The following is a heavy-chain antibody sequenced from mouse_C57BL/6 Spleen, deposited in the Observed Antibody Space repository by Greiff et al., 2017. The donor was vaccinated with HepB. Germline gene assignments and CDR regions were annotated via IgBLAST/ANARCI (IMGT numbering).Heavy chain of an antibody. CDR2: IDPSDSET. CDR1: GYTFTSYW. CDR3: ARGDYGSSYEAY. Sequence: QVQLKQPGAELVRPGSSVKLSCKASGYTFTSYWLHWVKQRPIQGLEWIGNIDPSDSETHYNQKFKDKATLTVDKSSSTAYMQLSSLTSEDSAVYYCARGDYGSSYEAYWGKGTLVTVSA. V-gene: IGHV1-52*01. J-gene: IGHJ3*01. D-gene: IGHD1-1*01.